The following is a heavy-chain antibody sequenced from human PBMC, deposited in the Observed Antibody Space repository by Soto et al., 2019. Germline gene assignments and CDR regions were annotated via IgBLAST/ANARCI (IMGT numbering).Heavy chain of an antibody. V-gene: IGHV3-48*02. Sequence: EVQLVESGGGLVQPGGSLRLSCATSGFTFSTYSMNWVRQAPGKGLEWISYISSSSVTIYYADSVKGRFSISRDNAKNLPDSQMDSLRDDETGVYYCAGDAGISSFDPWGPGTLVTVSS. D-gene: IGHD3-10*01. CDR1: GFTFSTYS. CDR2: ISSSSVTI. CDR3: AGDAGISSFDP. J-gene: IGHJ5*02.